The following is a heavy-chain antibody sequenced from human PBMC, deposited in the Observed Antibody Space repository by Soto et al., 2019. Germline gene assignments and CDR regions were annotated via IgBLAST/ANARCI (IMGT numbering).Heavy chain of an antibody. CDR1: CGSISSGDYY. Sequence: SETLSLTCTVSCGSISSGDYYWSWIRQPPGKGLEWIGYIYYSGSTYYNPSLKSRVTISVDTSKNQFSLKLSSVTAADTAVYYCARERGRSIAARPYNWFDPWGQGTLVTVSS. CDR2: IYYSGST. CDR3: ARERGRSIAARPYNWFDP. V-gene: IGHV4-30-4*01. J-gene: IGHJ5*02. D-gene: IGHD6-6*01.